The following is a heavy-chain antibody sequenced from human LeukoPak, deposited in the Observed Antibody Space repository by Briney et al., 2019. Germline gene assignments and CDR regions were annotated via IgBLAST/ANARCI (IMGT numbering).Heavy chain of an antibody. J-gene: IGHJ3*02. CDR1: GGSISSSNW. CDR2: IYHSGST. D-gene: IGHD1-26*01. V-gene: IGHV4-4*02. Sequence: PSETLSLTCAVSGGSISSSNWWSWVRQSPGKGLEWIGEIYHSGSTNYNPSLKSRVTISVDTSKNQFSLKLSSVTAADTAVYYCARDSKVAGGSYQGEAFDIWGQGTMVTVSS. CDR3: ARDSKVAGGSYQGEAFDI.